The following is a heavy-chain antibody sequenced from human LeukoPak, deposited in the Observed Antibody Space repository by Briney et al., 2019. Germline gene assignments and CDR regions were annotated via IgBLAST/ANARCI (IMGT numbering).Heavy chain of an antibody. Sequence: SETLSLTCTVSGGSISSYYWSWIRQPPGKGLECIGYIYYSGSTNYNPSLKSRVTISVDTSKNQFSLKLSSVTAADTAVYYCARSARWYRLLYWWFDPWGRGTLVTVSS. CDR2: IYYSGST. V-gene: IGHV4-59*01. CDR1: GGSISSYY. D-gene: IGHD2-2*02. CDR3: ARSARWYRLLYWWFDP. J-gene: IGHJ5*02.